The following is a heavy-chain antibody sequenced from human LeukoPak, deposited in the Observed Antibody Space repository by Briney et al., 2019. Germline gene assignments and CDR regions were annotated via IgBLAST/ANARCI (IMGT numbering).Heavy chain of an antibody. CDR2: IYYSGST. CDR3: ARALKGQWLGYFDY. J-gene: IGHJ4*02. CDR1: GGSISSYY. V-gene: IGHV4-59*01. D-gene: IGHD6-19*01. Sequence: SETLSLTCTVSGGSISSYYWSWIRQPPGKGLEWIGYIYYSGSTNYNPSLKSRVTISVDTSKNQFSPKLSSVTAADTAVYYCARALKGQWLGYFDYWGQRTLVTVSS.